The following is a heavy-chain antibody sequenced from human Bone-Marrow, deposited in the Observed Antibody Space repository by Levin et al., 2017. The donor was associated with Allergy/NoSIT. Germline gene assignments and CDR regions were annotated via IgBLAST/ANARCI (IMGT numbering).Heavy chain of an antibody. J-gene: IGHJ3*02. CDR3: ATDCMSTSCYFTFDI. Sequence: PGGSLRLSCAASGFTFNSAWMSWVRQPPGKGLEWVGRVKSKTAGGTSDYAAPMKGRFTISRDDSKNTLYLQMKSLRSEDTAVYYCATDCMSTSCYFTFDIWGQGTKVIVSS. D-gene: IGHD2-2*01. CDR1: GFTFNSAW. CDR2: VKSKTAGGTS. V-gene: IGHV3-15*01.